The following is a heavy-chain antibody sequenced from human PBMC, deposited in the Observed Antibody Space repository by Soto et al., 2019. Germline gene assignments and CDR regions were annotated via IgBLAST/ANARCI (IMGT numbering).Heavy chain of an antibody. Sequence: LRLSCGASGFTFSSYAMSWVRQAPGKGLEWVSGIGGSGAGTNYADSVKGRFTISRDNSKNTLYLQMSSLRAEDTAVYYCARGGGIAVAGTHLDYWGQGTLVTVSS. CDR3: ARGGGIAVAGTHLDY. D-gene: IGHD6-19*01. CDR2: IGGSGAGT. CDR1: GFTFSSYA. V-gene: IGHV3-23*01. J-gene: IGHJ4*02.